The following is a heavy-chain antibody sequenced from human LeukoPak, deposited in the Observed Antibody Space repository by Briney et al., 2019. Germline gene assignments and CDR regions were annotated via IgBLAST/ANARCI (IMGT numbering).Heavy chain of an antibody. D-gene: IGHD3-3*01. CDR2: ISGSGGST. CDR1: GFTLTTYA. CDR3: ATLLRITTSRGPFDY. J-gene: IGHJ4*02. V-gene: IGHV3-23*01. Sequence: GGSLRLSCAASGFTLTTYAMSWVRQAPGKGLEWLSSISGSGGSTYYADSVKGRFTISRESSRSTLYLQVNSLRVEDTAVYYCATLLRITTSRGPFDYWGQGALVTVSS.